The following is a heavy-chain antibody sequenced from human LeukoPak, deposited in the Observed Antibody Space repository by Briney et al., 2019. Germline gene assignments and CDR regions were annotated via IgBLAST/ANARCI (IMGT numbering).Heavy chain of an antibody. J-gene: IGHJ6*03. CDR1: GGTFSSYA. CDR2: IIPIFGTA. Sequence: SVKVSCKASGGTFSSYAISWVRQAPGQGLEWMGGIIPIFGTANYAQKFQGRVTITADESTSTAYMELSSLRSEDTAVYYCARVVIAARTFYYYYYMDVWGKGTTVTVSS. D-gene: IGHD6-6*01. CDR3: ARVVIAARTFYYYYYMDV. V-gene: IGHV1-69*13.